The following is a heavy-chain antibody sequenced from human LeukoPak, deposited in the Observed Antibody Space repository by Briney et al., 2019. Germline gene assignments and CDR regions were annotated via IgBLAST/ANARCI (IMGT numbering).Heavy chain of an antibody. CDR1: GGSFSNYY. CDR2: IYTSGST. V-gene: IGHV4-4*07. CDR3: ARQPPQYYGMDV. Sequence: SSETLSLTGTVSGGSFSNYYWSWIRQPAGKGLEWIGRIYTSGSTNYNPSVKSRVTMSVDTSNNQFSLKLTSVTAADTAVYYCARQPPQYYGMDVWGQGTTVTVSS. J-gene: IGHJ6*02. D-gene: IGHD1-14*01.